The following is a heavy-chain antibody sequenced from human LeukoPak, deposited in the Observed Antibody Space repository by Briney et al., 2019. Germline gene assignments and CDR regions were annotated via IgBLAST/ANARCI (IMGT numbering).Heavy chain of an antibody. D-gene: IGHD2-2*01. J-gene: IGHJ6*02. CDR1: GFTFSSYG. CDR2: IWYDGSNK. Sequence: QPGRSLRLSCAASGFTFSSYGMHWVRQAPGKGLEWVAVIWYDGSNKYYADSVKGRFTISRDNSKNTLYLQMNSLRAKDTAVYYCASCGSTSCYRASEYYYGMDVWGQGTTVTVSS. CDR3: ASCGSTSCYRASEYYYGMDV. V-gene: IGHV3-33*01.